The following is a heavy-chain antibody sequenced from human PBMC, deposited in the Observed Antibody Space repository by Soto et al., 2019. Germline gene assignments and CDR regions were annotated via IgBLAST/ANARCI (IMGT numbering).Heavy chain of an antibody. J-gene: IGHJ6*02. D-gene: IGHD1-26*01. CDR3: ARRHLTYRGSYYYYHGMGV. CDR2: IYPGDSDT. V-gene: IGHV5-51*01. CDR1: VYSFTSSW. Sequence: DSLKISCEGCVYSFTSSWIAGSRQKTGKGLEWMGIIYPGDSDTRYSPSFQGRVTISADKSISTAYLQRSSLKASDTAMYYCARRHLTYRGSYYYYHGMGVCGQGTTVTASS.